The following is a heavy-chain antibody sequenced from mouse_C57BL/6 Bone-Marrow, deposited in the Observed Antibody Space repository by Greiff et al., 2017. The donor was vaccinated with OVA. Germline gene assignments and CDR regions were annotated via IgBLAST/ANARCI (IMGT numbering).Heavy chain of an antibody. CDR1: GFTFSSYG. J-gene: IGHJ4*01. V-gene: IGHV5-6*01. CDR3: ARRGVTKAMDY. Sequence: EVHLVESGGDLVKPGGSLKLSCAASGFTFSSYGMSWVRQTPDKRLEWVATISSGGSYTYYPDSVKGRFTISRDNAKNTLYLHMSSLKSEDTARDYCARRGVTKAMDYWGQGTSVTVSS. CDR2: ISSGGSYT. D-gene: IGHD2-2*01.